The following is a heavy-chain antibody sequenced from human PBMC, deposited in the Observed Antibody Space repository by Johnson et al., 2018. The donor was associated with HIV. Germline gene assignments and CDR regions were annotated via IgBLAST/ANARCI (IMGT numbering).Heavy chain of an antibody. CDR2: IGQASDT. CDR1: GFIFRSYD. D-gene: IGHD5-24*01. Sequence: VQLVESGGGLVQPGGSLRLSCAASGFIFRSYDMHWVRQTAGKGLEWVSAIGQASDTYYSDSVKGRFSLSRDNVKNSLYRQMNNRRAGDTAVYFCARESRDGPNLRAFDIWGQGTTVIVSS. V-gene: IGHV3-13*01. CDR3: ARESRDGPNLRAFDI. J-gene: IGHJ3*02.